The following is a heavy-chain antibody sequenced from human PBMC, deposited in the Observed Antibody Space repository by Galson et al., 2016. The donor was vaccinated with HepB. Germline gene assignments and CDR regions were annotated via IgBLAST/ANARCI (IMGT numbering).Heavy chain of an antibody. Sequence: SLRLSCAASGFTFSSYDMHWVRQAPGKGLEWVAHIWYDGSNKRYAESVKGRFTISRDDSKKTLFLQMNSLRAEDTAVYYCTRDQSHNLDGMDVWGQGTTVTVSS. CDR1: GFTFSSYD. D-gene: IGHD5-24*01. CDR2: IWYDGSNK. CDR3: TRDQSHNLDGMDV. V-gene: IGHV3-33*01. J-gene: IGHJ6*02.